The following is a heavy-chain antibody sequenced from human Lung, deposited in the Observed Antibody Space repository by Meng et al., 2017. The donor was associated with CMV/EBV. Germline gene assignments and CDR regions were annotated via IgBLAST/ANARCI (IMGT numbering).Heavy chain of an antibody. CDR3: ARGKQDAWELLAY. CDR2: IDDSGST. Sequence: VRLQRSVPGPVKPSATLPLSCGVSGVPNSSNILWTWVRQPPGKGLEWIGDIDDSGSTNYNPSLNSRISISLDKSKNHFSLKVNSVTAADTAVYYCARGKQDAWELLAYWGQGALVTVSS. V-gene: IGHV4-4*02. CDR1: GVPNSSNIL. J-gene: IGHJ4*02. D-gene: IGHD1-26*01.